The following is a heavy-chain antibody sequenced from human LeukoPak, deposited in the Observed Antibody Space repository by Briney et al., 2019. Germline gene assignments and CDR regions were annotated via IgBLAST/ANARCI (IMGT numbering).Heavy chain of an antibody. V-gene: IGHV3-74*01. CDR3: VVWGEDRSGHRFDF. Sequence: GGSLRLSCVASGFTFGKYWMSWVRQAPGKGLMWVSRINTDGSNTHYADSVKGRFTISRDNAKNTLYLQMNGLRVEDTAVYYCVVWGEDRSGHRFDFWGQGTLVTVSS. D-gene: IGHD3-22*01. CDR2: INTDGSNT. J-gene: IGHJ4*02. CDR1: GFTFGKYW.